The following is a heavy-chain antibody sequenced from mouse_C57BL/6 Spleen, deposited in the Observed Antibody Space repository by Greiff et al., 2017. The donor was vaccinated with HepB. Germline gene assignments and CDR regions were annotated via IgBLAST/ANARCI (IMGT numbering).Heavy chain of an antibody. CDR2: IYPGSGST. J-gene: IGHJ2*01. CDR3: ARIGRYYGNWEYFDY. CDR1: GYTFTSYW. Sequence: VQLQQPGAELVKPGASVKMSCKASGYTFTSYWITWVKQRPGQGLEWIGDIYPGSGSTNYNEKFKSKATLTVDTSSSTAYMQLSSLTSEDSAVYYCARIGRYYGNWEYFDYWGQGTTLTVSS. D-gene: IGHD2-1*01. V-gene: IGHV1-55*01.